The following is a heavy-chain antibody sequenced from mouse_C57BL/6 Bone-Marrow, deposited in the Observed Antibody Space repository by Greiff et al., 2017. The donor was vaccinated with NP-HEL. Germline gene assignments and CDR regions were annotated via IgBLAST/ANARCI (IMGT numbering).Heavy chain of an antibody. Sequence: EVMLVESGAELVRPGASVKLSCTASGFNIKDDYMHWVKQRPEQGLEWIGWIDPENGDTEYASKFQGKATITADTSSNTAYLQLSSLTSEDTAVYYCTGDYGSSYENWYFDVWGTGTTVTVSS. D-gene: IGHD1-1*01. CDR1: GFNIKDDY. CDR3: TGDYGSSYENWYFDV. J-gene: IGHJ1*03. CDR2: IDPENGDT. V-gene: IGHV14-4*01.